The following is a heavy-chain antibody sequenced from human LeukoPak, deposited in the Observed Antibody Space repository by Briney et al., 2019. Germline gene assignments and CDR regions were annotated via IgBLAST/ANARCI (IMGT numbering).Heavy chain of an antibody. CDR2: ISHSGST. CDR3: ARHGTSIFDY. D-gene: IGHD1-26*01. Sequence: SETLSLTCTVSGGSISSYYWSWIRQPPGKGLEWIGYISHSGSTKYNPSLKSRVTISVDTSKHQFSLKLSSVTAADTAVYYCARHGTSIFDYWGQGTLVTVSP. CDR1: GGSISSYY. J-gene: IGHJ4*02. V-gene: IGHV4-59*08.